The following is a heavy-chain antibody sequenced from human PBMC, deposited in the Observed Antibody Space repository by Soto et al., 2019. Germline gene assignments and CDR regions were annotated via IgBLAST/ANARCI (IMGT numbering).Heavy chain of an antibody. CDR2: ISYDGSNK. D-gene: IGHD6-19*01. V-gene: IGHV3-30*18. J-gene: IGHJ4*02. CDR1: GFTFSSYG. CDR3: AKDEAVAGTRGPFDY. Sequence: QVQLVESGGGVVQPGRSLRLSCAASGFTFSSYGMHWVRQAPGKGLEWVAVISYDGSNKYYADSVKGRFTISRDNSKNTLYLQMNSLRAEDTAVYYCAKDEAVAGTRGPFDYWGQGTLVTVSS.